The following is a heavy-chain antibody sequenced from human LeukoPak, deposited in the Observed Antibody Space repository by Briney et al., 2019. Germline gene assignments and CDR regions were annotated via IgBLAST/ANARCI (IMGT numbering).Heavy chain of an antibody. J-gene: IGHJ4*02. V-gene: IGHV5-51*01. Sequence: GESLKISCKGSGYSFTSYWIGWVRQMPGKGLEWMGIIYPGDSDTRYSPSFQGRVTISADKSISTAYLQWSSLRASDTAIYYCARTPTSSYKYYFDYWGQGTLATVSS. CDR3: ARTPTSSYKYYFDY. D-gene: IGHD3-10*01. CDR1: GYSFTSYW. CDR2: IYPGDSDT.